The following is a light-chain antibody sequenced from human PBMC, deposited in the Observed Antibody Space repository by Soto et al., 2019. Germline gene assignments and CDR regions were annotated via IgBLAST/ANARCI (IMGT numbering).Light chain of an antibody. CDR1: SSDVGGYNF. CDR3: CSYAGNAYV. Sequence: QSALTQPRAVSGSPGQSVTISCTGTSSDVGGYNFVTWYQQHPDKDPKLLIYAVSKRPSGVPDHFSGSKSGNTASLTISGLQAEDEADYYCCSYAGNAYVFGTGTKRTVL. CDR2: AVS. V-gene: IGLV2-11*01. J-gene: IGLJ1*01.